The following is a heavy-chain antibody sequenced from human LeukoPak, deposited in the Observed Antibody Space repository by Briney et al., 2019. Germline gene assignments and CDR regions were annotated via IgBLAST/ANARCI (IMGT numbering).Heavy chain of an antibody. J-gene: IGHJ4*02. D-gene: IGHD3-10*01. CDR2: IKQDGSEK. CDR3: AMSRVGRLSQLDY. CDR1: GLTFSSYW. Sequence: GGSLRLSCAASGLTFSSYWMSWVRQAPGKGREWVANIKQDGSEKYYVDSVKGRFTISRDNAKTSLYLQMNSLRAEDTAVYYCAMSRVGRLSQLDYWGQGTLVAVSS. V-gene: IGHV3-7*02.